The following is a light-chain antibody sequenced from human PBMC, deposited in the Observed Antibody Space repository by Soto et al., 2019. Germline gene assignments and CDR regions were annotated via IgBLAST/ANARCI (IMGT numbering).Light chain of an antibody. J-gene: IGKJ4*01. CDR3: QQYENFPLT. Sequence: DIQMTQSPSSLSASVGDRVTITCQASQHISEYLNWYQYKPGKAPKLLITDASNLKTGVPSRFSGSGSGTAYTFTINSLQPEDIATYYCQQYENFPLTFGGGTKVDIK. V-gene: IGKV1-33*01. CDR2: DAS. CDR1: QHISEY.